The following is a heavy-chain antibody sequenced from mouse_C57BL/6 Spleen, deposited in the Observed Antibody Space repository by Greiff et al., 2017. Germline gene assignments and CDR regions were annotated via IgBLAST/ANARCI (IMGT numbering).Heavy chain of an antibody. CDR2: INPNNGGT. J-gene: IGHJ2*01. CDR1: GYTFTDYY. D-gene: IGHD2-3*01. CDR3: ASSDGYYEGY. Sequence: EVQLQQSGPELVKPGASVKISCKASGYTFTDYYMNWVKQSHGKSLEWIGDINPNNGGTSYNQKFKGKATLTVDKSSSTAYMELRSLTSEDSAVYYCASSDGYYEGYWGQGTTLTVSS. V-gene: IGHV1-26*01.